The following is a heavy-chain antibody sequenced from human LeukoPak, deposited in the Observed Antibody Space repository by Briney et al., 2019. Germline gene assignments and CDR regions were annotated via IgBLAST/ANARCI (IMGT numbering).Heavy chain of an antibody. D-gene: IGHD5-18*01. CDR3: ARAHSPAYYYYMDV. V-gene: IGHV1-2*02. CDR2: INPNSGGT. Sequence: ASVKVSCKASGYTFTGHYMHWVRQAPGQGLEWMGWINPNSGGTNYAQKFQGRVTMTRDTSIRTAYMEVSRLRSDDTAVYYCARAHSPAYYYYMDVWGKGTTVTVSS. CDR1: GYTFTGHY. J-gene: IGHJ6*03.